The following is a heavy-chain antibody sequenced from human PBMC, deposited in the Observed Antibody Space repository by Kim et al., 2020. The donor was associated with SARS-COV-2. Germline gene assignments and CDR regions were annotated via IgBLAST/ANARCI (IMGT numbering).Heavy chain of an antibody. CDR2: INHSGST. CDR1: GGSFGGYY. V-gene: IGHV4-34*01. J-gene: IGHJ4*02. D-gene: IGHD3-3*01. Sequence: SETLSLTCAVYGGSFGGYYWSWIRQPPGKGLEWIGEINHSGSTNYNPSLKSRVTISVDTSKNQFSLKLSSVTAADTAVYYCASTKSGYPLIWGQGTLVTVSS. CDR3: ASTKSGYPLI.